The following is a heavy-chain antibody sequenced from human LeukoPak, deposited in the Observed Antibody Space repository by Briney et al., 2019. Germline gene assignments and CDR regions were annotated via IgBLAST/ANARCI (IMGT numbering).Heavy chain of an antibody. V-gene: IGHV1-2*04. CDR1: GYTFTGYY. Sequence: ASVKVSCKASGYTFTGYYMHWVRQAPGQGLEWMGWINPNSGGTNYAQKFQGWVTMTRDTSISTAYMELSRLRSDDTAVYYCARARYCYTTSCPLDYWGQGTLVTVSS. J-gene: IGHJ4*02. D-gene: IGHD2-2*01. CDR3: ARARYCYTTSCPLDY. CDR2: INPNSGGT.